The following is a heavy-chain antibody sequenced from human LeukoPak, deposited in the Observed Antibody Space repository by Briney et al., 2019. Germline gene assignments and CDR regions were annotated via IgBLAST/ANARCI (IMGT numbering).Heavy chain of an antibody. Sequence: SKTLSLTCTVSGGSISSYYWSWIRQPPGKGLEWIGYIYYSGSANYNPSLKSRVTISVDTSKNQFSLKLSSVTAADTALYYCAIYAGSYPWFDPWGQGTLVTVSS. CDR1: GGSISSYY. CDR3: AIYAGSYPWFDP. CDR2: IYYSGSA. D-gene: IGHD3-10*01. J-gene: IGHJ5*02. V-gene: IGHV4-59*01.